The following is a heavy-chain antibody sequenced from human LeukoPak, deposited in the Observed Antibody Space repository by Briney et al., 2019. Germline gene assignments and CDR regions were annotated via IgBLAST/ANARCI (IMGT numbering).Heavy chain of an antibody. V-gene: IGHV3-33*01. D-gene: IGHD6-13*01. CDR3: ARGSSSWYKWPSYYYYYMDV. CDR1: GFTFSSYG. CDR2: IWYDGSNK. J-gene: IGHJ6*03. Sequence: GGSLRLSCAASGFTFSSYGMHWVRQAPGKGLEWVAVIWYDGSNKYYADSVKGRFTISRDNSKNTLYLQMNSLRAEDTAVYYCARGSSSWYKWPSYYYYYMDVWGKGTTVTVSS.